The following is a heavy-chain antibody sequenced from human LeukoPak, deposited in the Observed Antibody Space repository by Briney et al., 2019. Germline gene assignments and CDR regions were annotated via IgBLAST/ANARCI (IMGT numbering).Heavy chain of an antibody. CDR2: ISAYNGNT. V-gene: IGHV1-18*04. CDR1: GYTFTSYY. Sequence: ASVKVSCKASGYTFTSYYMHWVRQAPGQGLEWMGWISAYNGNTNYAQKLQGRVTMTTDTSTSTAYMELRSLRSDDTAVYYCARGRITMVRGVIVFDYWGQGTLVTVSS. J-gene: IGHJ4*02. CDR3: ARGRITMVRGVIVFDY. D-gene: IGHD3-10*01.